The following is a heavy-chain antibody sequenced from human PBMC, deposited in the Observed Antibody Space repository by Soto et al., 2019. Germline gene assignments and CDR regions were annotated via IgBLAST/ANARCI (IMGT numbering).Heavy chain of an antibody. Sequence: LSCAASIFSFSDFAMRWVRQDPSKGLECVADIWFDGSNRDYADSVKGRFTVSRDNSVNTLSLQMNNLRAEDTGVYYCAREGDGSGFVYYFDYCRDGTVVPV. CDR2: IWFDGSNR. CDR3: AREGDGSGFVYYFDY. CDR1: IFSFSDFA. D-gene: IGHD3-22*01. J-gene: IGHJ4*01. V-gene: IGHV3-33*01.